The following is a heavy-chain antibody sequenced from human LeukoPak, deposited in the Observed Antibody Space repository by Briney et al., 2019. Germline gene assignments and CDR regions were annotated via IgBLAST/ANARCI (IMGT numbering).Heavy chain of an antibody. V-gene: IGHV3-21*04. D-gene: IGHD3-3*01. J-gene: IGHJ3*02. Sequence: GGSLRLSCAASGFTFSTYSMNWVRQAPGKGLEWVSFISSDSTYIYYADSLKGRFTVSRDNAKNSLYLQMNSLRAEDTAVYYCAKDLYDFWSGYYKDDAFDIWGQGTMVTVSS. CDR3: AKDLYDFWSGYYKDDAFDI. CDR2: ISSDSTYI. CDR1: GFTFSTYS.